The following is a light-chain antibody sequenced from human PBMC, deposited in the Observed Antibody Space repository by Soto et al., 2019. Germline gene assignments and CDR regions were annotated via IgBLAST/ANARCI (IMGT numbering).Light chain of an antibody. J-gene: IGKJ5*01. V-gene: IGKV1-39*01. Sequence: DIQMTQSPSSLSASVGDRVTITCRASQSIATYLNWYQHKLGKAPKLLIYAASSLQTGVPSRFSGSGSGTDFTLTISSLQPEDFATYFFQQSYTIPITFGQGTRLE. CDR2: AAS. CDR3: QQSYTIPIT. CDR1: QSIATY.